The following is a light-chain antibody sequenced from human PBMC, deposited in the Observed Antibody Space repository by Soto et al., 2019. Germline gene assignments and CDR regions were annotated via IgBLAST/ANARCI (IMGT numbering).Light chain of an antibody. Sequence: EIVLTQSPATLSLSPGERATLSCRASQSVTNRYFAWYQQKPGQAPRLLIYGISSRATDIPDRFSGSGSGTDFTLTISRLEPEDFVVYYCQQYSTLPHTFGQGTKLEVK. CDR1: QSVTNRY. CDR3: QQYSTLPHT. J-gene: IGKJ2*01. V-gene: IGKV3-20*01. CDR2: GIS.